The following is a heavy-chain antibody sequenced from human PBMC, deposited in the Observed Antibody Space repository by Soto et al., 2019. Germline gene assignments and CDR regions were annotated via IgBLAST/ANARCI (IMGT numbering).Heavy chain of an antibody. CDR3: ARGPGATVTLN. Sequence: EVQLVESGGGLVPPGGSLRLSCAASGFTFSSYAMHWVRQAPGKGLEYVSAISSNGGSTYYANSVKGRFTISRDNSKNTLYLQMGSLRAEDMAVYYCARGPGATVTLNWGQGTLVTVSS. CDR1: GFTFSSYA. D-gene: IGHD2-21*02. CDR2: ISSNGGST. J-gene: IGHJ1*01. V-gene: IGHV3-64*01.